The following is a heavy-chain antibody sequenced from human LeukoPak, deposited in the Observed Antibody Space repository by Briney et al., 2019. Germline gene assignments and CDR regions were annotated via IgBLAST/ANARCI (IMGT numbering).Heavy chain of an antibody. J-gene: IGHJ6*03. V-gene: IGHV4-34*01. D-gene: IGHD3-3*01. CDR2: INHSGST. Sequence: SETPSLTCAVYGGSFSGYYWSWIRQPPGKGLEWIGEINHSGSTNYNPSLKSRVTISVDTSKNQFSLKLSSVTAADTAVYYCARGIRFWSGYGKNYYYYYMDVWGKGTTVTVSS. CDR1: GGSFSGYY. CDR3: ARGIRFWSGYGKNYYYYYMDV.